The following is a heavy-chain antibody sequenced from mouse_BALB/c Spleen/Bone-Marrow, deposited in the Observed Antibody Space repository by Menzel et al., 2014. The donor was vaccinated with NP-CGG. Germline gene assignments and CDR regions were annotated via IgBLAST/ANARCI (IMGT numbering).Heavy chain of an antibody. J-gene: IGHJ3*01. V-gene: IGHV4-1*02. CDR1: GFDFSRFW. CDR3: ARLHYYSQFAY. Sequence: VQLKESGGGLVQPGGSLKLSCAASGFDFSRFWMSWVRQAPGKGLEWIGEMNPESSTINYTPSLKDKFIISRDNAKKTLYLQMSKVKSEDTALYYCARLHYYSQFAYWGQGTLVTVSS. CDR2: MNPESSTI. D-gene: IGHD1-2*01.